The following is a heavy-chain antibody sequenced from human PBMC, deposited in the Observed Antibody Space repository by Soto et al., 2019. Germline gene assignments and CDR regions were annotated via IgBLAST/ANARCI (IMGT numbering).Heavy chain of an antibody. V-gene: IGHV3-30-3*01. CDR1: GFTFSSYA. CDR3: ARGRSGWPTYYFDY. CDR2: ISYDGSNK. Sequence: QVQLVESGGGVVQPGRSLRLSCAASGFTFSSYAMHWVRQAPGKGLEGVAVISYDGSNKYYADSVKGRFTISRDNSKNTLYLQTNSLRAEDTAVYYCARGRSGWPTYYFDYWGQGTLVTVSS. J-gene: IGHJ4*02. D-gene: IGHD6-19*01.